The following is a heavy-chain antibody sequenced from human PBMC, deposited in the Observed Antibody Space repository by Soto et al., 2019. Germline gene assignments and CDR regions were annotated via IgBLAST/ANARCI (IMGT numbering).Heavy chain of an antibody. J-gene: IGHJ4*01. CDR3: AKDRRITMVRGVLRAFDS. CDR2: ISSNGGST. CDR1: GFTFSSYA. V-gene: IGHV3-64*04. Sequence: PGGSLRLSCSASGFTFSSYAMHWVRQAPGKGLEYVSAISSNGGSTYYADSVKGRFTISRDNSKNTLYLQMNSLRAEDTAVYYCAKDRRITMVRGVLRAFDSWGQGNLVTVSS. D-gene: IGHD3-10*01.